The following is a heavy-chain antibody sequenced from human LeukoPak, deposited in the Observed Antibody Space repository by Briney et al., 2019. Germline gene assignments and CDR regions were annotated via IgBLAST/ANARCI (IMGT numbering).Heavy chain of an antibody. CDR3: ASRPTGFDWGPFDY. Sequence: AGSLRLSCAASGFPLNNYVIHWVRLPPGKGLEWVAFFRYDGNHDYYADSVKGRFTFSRDNSKNTLFLQMNSLRAEDTAVYYCASRPTGFDWGPFDYWGQGTLVTVSS. D-gene: IGHD5-12*01. V-gene: IGHV3-30*02. CDR2: FRYDGNHD. J-gene: IGHJ4*02. CDR1: GFPLNNYV.